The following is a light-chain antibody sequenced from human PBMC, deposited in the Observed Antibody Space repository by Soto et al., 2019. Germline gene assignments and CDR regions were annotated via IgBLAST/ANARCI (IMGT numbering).Light chain of an antibody. CDR1: QSVSSY. Sequence: ILLTQFPATPSLSPGERATLSCRASQSVSSYLAWYQQKPGQAPRLLIYDASSRATGIPDRFSGSGSGTDFTLTISRLEPEDFAVYFCQHCGISPHTFGQGTKVDIK. V-gene: IGKV3-20*01. J-gene: IGKJ1*01. CDR3: QHCGISPHT. CDR2: DAS.